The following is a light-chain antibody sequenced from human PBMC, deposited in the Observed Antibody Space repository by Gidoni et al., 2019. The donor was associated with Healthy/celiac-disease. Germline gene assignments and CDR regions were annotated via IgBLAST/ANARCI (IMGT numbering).Light chain of an antibody. V-gene: IGKV1-5*01. J-gene: IGKJ1*01. CDR1: QSISSW. CDR3: QQYNSYSRT. CDR2: DAS. Sequence: IQMTQSPSTLSASVGDRVTITCRASQSISSWLAWYQQKPGKAPKLLIYDASSLEIGVPSRFSGSGSGTEFTLTISSLQPDDFATYYCQQYNSYSRTFGQGTKVEIK.